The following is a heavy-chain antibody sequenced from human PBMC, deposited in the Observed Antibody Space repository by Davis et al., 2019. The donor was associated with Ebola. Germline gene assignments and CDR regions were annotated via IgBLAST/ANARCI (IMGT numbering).Heavy chain of an antibody. Sequence: GESLKISCAASGFTFSDYYMSWIRQAPGKGLEWVSYISSSGSTIYYADSVKGRLTISRDNAKNSLYLQMNSLRAEDTAVYYCARDRSGFYGMDVWGKGTTVTVSS. CDR2: ISSSGSTI. V-gene: IGHV3-11*01. CDR1: GFTFSDYY. J-gene: IGHJ6*04. CDR3: ARDRSGFYGMDV.